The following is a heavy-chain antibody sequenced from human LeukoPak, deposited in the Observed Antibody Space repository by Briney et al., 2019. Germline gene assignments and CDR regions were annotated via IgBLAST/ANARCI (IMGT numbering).Heavy chain of an antibody. CDR1: GFTFDDYA. D-gene: IGHD3-10*01. CDR3: ARGSGSMVRGVTYYFDY. J-gene: IGHJ4*02. V-gene: IGHV3-9*01. CDR2: ISWNSGSI. Sequence: GRSLRLSCAASGFTFDDYAMHWVRQAPGKGLEWVSGISWNSGSIGYADSVKGRFTISRDNAKNSLYLQMNSLRAEDTAVYYCARGSGSMVRGVTYYFDYWGQGTLVTVSS.